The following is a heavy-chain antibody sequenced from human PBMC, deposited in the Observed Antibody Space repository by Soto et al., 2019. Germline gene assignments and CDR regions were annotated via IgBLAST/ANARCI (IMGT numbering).Heavy chain of an antibody. CDR2: ISSSSSYI. CDR3: ARVDFLRVRVTTQDY. Sequence: GGSLRLSCAASGFTFSSYSMNWVRQAPGKGLEWVSSISSSSSYIYYADSVKGRFTISRDNAKNSLYLQMNSLRAEDTAVYYCARVDFLRVRVTTQDYWGQGTLVTVSS. J-gene: IGHJ4*02. V-gene: IGHV3-21*01. D-gene: IGHD4-17*01. CDR1: GFTFSSYS.